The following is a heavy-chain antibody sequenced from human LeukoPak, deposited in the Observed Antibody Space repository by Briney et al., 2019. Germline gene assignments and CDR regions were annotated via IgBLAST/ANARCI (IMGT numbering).Heavy chain of an antibody. CDR2: IYYSGST. CDR3: ARDRGIAAAGPSNWFDP. CDR1: GSSISSYY. D-gene: IGHD6-13*01. V-gene: IGHV4-59*01. Sequence: SETLSLTCTVSGSSISSYYWSWIRQPPGKGLEWIGYIYYSGSTNYNPSLKSRVTISVDTSKNQFSLKLSSVTAADTAVYYCARDRGIAAAGPSNWFDPWGQGTLVTVSS. J-gene: IGHJ5*02.